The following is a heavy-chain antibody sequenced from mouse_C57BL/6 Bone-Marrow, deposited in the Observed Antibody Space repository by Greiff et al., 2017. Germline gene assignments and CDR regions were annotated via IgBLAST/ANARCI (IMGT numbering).Heavy chain of an antibody. D-gene: IGHD2-4*01. CDR2: ISSGGSYT. CDR1: GFTFSSYG. Sequence: EVKLVESGGDLVKPGGSLKLSCAASGFTFSSYGMSWVRQTPDKRLEWVATISSGGSYTYYPDSVKGRFTISRDNAKNTLYLQMSSLKSEDTAMYHCARQGIYYDYDDTFDYWGQGTTLTVSS. V-gene: IGHV5-6*01. CDR3: ARQGIYYDYDDTFDY. J-gene: IGHJ2*01.